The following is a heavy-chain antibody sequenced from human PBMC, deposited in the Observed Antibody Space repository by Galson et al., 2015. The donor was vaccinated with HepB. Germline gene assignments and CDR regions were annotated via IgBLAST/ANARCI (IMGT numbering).Heavy chain of an antibody. J-gene: IGHJ4*02. CDR2: ISYDGSNK. CDR3: ARVGYSYGFAGGFDY. CDR1: GFTFSSYA. V-gene: IGHV3-30-3*01. Sequence: SLRLSCAASGFTFSSYAMHWVRQAPGKGLEWVAVISYDGSNKYYADSVKGRFTISRDNSKNTLYLQMNSLRAEDTAVYYCARVGYSYGFAGGFDYWGQGTLVTVSS. D-gene: IGHD5-18*01.